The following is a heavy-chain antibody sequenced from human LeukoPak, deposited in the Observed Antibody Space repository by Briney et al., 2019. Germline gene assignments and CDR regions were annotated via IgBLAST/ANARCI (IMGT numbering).Heavy chain of an antibody. Sequence: GGSLRLSCAASGFTFSSYGMRWVRQAPGKGLEWVAVIWYDGSKKYYADSVKGRFTISRDNSKNTLYLQMNSLRAEDTAVYYCVRENGYCSSSSCSQVYYGMDVWGQGTTVTVSS. CDR3: VRENGYCSSSSCSQVYYGMDV. CDR2: IWYDGSKK. D-gene: IGHD2-2*03. CDR1: GFTFSSYG. V-gene: IGHV3-33*01. J-gene: IGHJ6*02.